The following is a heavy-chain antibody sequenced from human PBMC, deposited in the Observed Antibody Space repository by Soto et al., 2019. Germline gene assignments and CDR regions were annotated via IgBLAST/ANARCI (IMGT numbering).Heavy chain of an antibody. D-gene: IGHD3-10*01. CDR2: ISRNGGST. J-gene: IGHJ4*02. CDR1: GFTFSSYA. Sequence: EGSLRLSCSASGFTFSSYAMHWVRQAPGKGLEYVSAISRNGGSTYYADSVKGRFTISRDNSKSTLYLQMSSLRAEDTAVYYCVKAQVALLWFGDLPGLYWGQGTLVTVSS. CDR3: VKAQVALLWFGDLPGLY. V-gene: IGHV3-64D*06.